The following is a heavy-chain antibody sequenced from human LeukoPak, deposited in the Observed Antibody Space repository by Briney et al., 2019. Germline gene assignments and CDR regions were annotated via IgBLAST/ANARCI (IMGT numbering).Heavy chain of an antibody. J-gene: IGHJ4*02. CDR2: LSGSGGRT. Sequence: PGGSLRLSCAASGFTFTNAWMTRVRQAPGKGLEWVSALSGSGGRTYYADSLKGRFTISRDNSKNTLYLEMSSLRAEDTAIYYCAKDRVGAILYFDYWGQGSLVTVSS. CDR3: AKDRVGAILYFDY. CDR1: GFTFTNAW. V-gene: IGHV3-23*01. D-gene: IGHD1-26*01.